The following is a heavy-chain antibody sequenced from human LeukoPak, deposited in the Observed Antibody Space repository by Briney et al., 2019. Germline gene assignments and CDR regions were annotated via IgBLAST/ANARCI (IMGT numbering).Heavy chain of an antibody. CDR1: GFPFSSRW. D-gene: IGHD3-16*01. V-gene: IGHV3-66*01. CDR3: AREVGGGASGQ. J-gene: IGHJ4*02. Sequence: PGGSLRLSCAASGFPFSSRWMSWVRQVPGKGLEWVSVIYSDGTISYADSVKGRFTISRDNSENTLYLQMNSLRVEDTAVYYCAREVGGGASGQWGQGTLVTVSS. CDR2: IYSDGTI.